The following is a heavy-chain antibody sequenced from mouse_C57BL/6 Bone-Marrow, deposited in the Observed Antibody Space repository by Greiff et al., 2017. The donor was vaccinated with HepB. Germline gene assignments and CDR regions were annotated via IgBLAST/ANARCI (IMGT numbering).Heavy chain of an antibody. Sequence: QVQLQQSGPELVKPGASVKISCKASGYTFTDYYINWVKQRPGQGLEWIGGIFPGSGSTYYNEKFKGKATLTVDKSSSTAYMLLSSLTSEDSAVYFCARFITTVVATSDAMDYWGQGTSVTVSS. D-gene: IGHD1-1*01. V-gene: IGHV1-75*01. CDR3: ARFITTVVATSDAMDY. CDR1: GYTFTDYY. J-gene: IGHJ4*01. CDR2: IFPGSGST.